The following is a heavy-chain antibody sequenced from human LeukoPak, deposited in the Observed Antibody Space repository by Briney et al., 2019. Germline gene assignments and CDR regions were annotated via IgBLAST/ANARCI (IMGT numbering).Heavy chain of an antibody. Sequence: ASVKVSCKASGYTFTGYYMHWVRQAPGQGLEWMGRINPNSGGTNYAQKFQGRVTMTRDTSISTAYMELSRLRSDDTAVYYCARGPRYCSGGSCYGLIDYWGQGTLVTVSS. CDR3: ARGPRYCSGGSCYGLIDY. J-gene: IGHJ4*02. CDR2: INPNSGGT. D-gene: IGHD2-15*01. V-gene: IGHV1-2*06. CDR1: GYTFTGYY.